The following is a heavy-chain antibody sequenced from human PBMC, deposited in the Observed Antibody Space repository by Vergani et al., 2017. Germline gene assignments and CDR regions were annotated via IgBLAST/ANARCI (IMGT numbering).Heavy chain of an antibody. J-gene: IGHJ6*02. V-gene: IGHV4-59*10. CDR3: ARDLGPYYYYYGMDV. CDR2: IYTSGST. Sequence: QVQLQQWGAGLLKPSETLSLTCTVSGGSISSYYWSWIRQPAGKGLEWIGRIYTSGSTNYNPSLKGRVTMSVDTSKNQFSLKLSSVTAADTAVYYCARDLGPYYYYYGMDVWGQGTTVTVSS. CDR1: GGSISSYY.